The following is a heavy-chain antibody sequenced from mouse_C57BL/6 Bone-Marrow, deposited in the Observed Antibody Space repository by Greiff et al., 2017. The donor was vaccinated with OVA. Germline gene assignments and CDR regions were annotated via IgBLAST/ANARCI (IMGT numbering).Heavy chain of an antibody. CDR3: ARSLWLRQAWFAY. V-gene: IGHV1-59*01. CDR2: IDPSDSYS. J-gene: IGHJ3*01. Sequence: QVQLQQPGAELVRPGTSVTLSCKASGYTFTSYWMHWVKQRPGQGLEWIGVIDPSDSYSNYNQKFKGKATLTVDTSSSTAYMQLSSLTSEDSAVYYCARSLWLRQAWFAYWGQGTLVTVSA. D-gene: IGHD2-2*01. CDR1: GYTFTSYW.